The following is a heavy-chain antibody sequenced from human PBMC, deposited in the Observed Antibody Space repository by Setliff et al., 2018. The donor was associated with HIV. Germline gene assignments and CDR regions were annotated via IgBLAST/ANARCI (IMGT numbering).Heavy chain of an antibody. V-gene: IGHV3-48*01. CDR1: GFNFSNYS. D-gene: IGHD3-22*01. J-gene: IGHJ3*02. CDR2: ISHSTSTI. CDR3: ASPLYYYDSSGYSGI. Sequence: PGGSLRLSCAASGFNFSNYSVNWVRQAPGKGLEWISYISHSTSTIYYADSVKGRFTISRDNAKNSLYLQMNSLRVEDTAVYYCASPLYYYDSSGYSGIWGQGTMVTVSS.